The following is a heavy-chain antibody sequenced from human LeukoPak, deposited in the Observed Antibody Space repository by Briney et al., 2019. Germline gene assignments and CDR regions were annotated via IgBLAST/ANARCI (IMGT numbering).Heavy chain of an antibody. CDR3: ASRNQYCGGDCFWAFDI. CDR2: ISSSGSYI. D-gene: IGHD2-21*02. CDR1: GFTFSRYS. J-gene: IGHJ3*02. Sequence: GGSLRLSCGASGFTFSRYSMNGVRQAPGKGLEWVSSISSSGSYIYYADSVKGRFTISRHNAKNSLYLQMNSLRAEDTAVYYCASRNQYCGGDCFWAFDIWGQGTMVTVSS. V-gene: IGHV3-21*01.